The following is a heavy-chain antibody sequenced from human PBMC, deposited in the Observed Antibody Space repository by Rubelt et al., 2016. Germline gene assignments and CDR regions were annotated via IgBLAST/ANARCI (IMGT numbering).Heavy chain of an antibody. CDR3: ARGKAMVTPFDY. Sequence: QLQLQESGPGLVKPSETLSLTCTVSGGSISSSSYYWGWIRQPPGKRLEWIGYIYYSGSTNYNPSLKSRVTISLDTSKNQFSLKLSSVTAADTAVYYCARGKAMVTPFDYWGQGTLVTVSS. V-gene: IGHV4-61*05. J-gene: IGHJ4*02. CDR1: GGSISSSSYY. D-gene: IGHD5-18*01. CDR2: IYYSGST.